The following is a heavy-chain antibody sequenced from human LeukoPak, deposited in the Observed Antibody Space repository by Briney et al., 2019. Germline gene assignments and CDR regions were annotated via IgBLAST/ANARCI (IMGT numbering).Heavy chain of an antibody. CDR2: ISSSGSTI. CDR1: GFTFSDYY. V-gene: IGHV3-11*01. J-gene: IGHJ4*02. Sequence: PGGSLRLSCAASGFTFSDYYMSWIRQAPGKGLEWVSYISSSGSTIYYADSVKGRFTISRDNAKNSLYLQMNSLRAEDTAVYYCAGRYCSGGSCYFRLDYWGQGTLVIVSS. CDR3: AGRYCSGGSCYFRLDY. D-gene: IGHD2-15*01.